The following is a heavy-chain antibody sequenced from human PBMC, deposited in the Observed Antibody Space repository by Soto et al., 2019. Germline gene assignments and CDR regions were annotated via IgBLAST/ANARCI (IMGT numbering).Heavy chain of an antibody. CDR3: ARGFMVYYDFWSGYSNWFDP. D-gene: IGHD3-3*01. CDR2: IYYSGST. Sequence: SETLSLTCSVSGGSIISGGYYWIWIRQHPGKGLEWIGYIYYSGSTYYNPSLKSRVTTSVDTSKNQFSLKLSSVTAADTAVYYCARGFMVYYDFWSGYSNWFDPWGQGTLVTVSS. J-gene: IGHJ5*02. V-gene: IGHV4-31*03. CDR1: GGSIISGGYY.